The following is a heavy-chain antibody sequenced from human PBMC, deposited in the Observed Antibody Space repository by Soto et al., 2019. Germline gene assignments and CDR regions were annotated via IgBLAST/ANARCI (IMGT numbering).Heavy chain of an antibody. Sequence: QLQLQESGSGLVKPSQTLSLTCAVSGGSISSGHYPWTWIRQPPGQRLEWIGYIYPGGKTYYSPSLMVRVTMALDTSKSVVSLRLNSVTAADTAVYSCARLVVVAISPWGQGTLVTVYS. D-gene: IGHD2-21*01. CDR1: GGSISSGHYP. J-gene: IGHJ4*02. CDR2: IYPGGKT. CDR3: ARLVVVAISP. V-gene: IGHV4-30-2*01.